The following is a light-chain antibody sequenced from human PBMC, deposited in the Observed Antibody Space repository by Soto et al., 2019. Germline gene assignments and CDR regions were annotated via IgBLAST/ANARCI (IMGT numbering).Light chain of an antibody. V-gene: IGKV3-15*01. J-gene: IGKJ5*01. CDR3: QQYNSWPPT. CDR1: QSISTY. CDR2: GAS. Sequence: EIVMTQSPATLSVSPGERATLSCRASQSISTYLNWYQHKPGQAPRLLIYGASTRATGITGRFSGSGSGTEFTLSISSLKSEDFELYYCQQYNSWPPTFGQGTRLEIK.